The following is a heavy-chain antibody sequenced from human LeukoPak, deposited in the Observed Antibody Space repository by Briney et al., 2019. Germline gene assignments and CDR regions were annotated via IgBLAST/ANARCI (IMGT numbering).Heavy chain of an antibody. V-gene: IGHV4-30-2*01. Sequence: KPSQTLSLTCAVPGGSISSGGYSWSWIRQPPGKGLEWIGYIYHSGSTYYNPSLKSRVTISVDRSKNQFSLKLSSVTAADTAVYYCARYYYGSGSSLDYWGQGTLVTVSS. J-gene: IGHJ4*02. D-gene: IGHD3-10*01. CDR3: ARYYYGSGSSLDY. CDR1: GGSISSGGYS. CDR2: IYHSGST.